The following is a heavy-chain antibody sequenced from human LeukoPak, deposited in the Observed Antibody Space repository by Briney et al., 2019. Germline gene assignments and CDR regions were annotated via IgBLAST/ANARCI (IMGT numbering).Heavy chain of an antibody. CDR2: ISGSSSAI. J-gene: IGHJ4*02. V-gene: IGHV3-48*01. D-gene: IGHD3-10*01. CDR1: GFTFSRHS. Sequence: GGSLRLSCAASGFTFSRHSMNWVRQAPGKGLEWVSYISGSSSAIFYADSVKGRFTISRDNSKNTLYLQMNSLRAEDTAVYYCARDWGSGNSYYFDYWGQGTLVTVSS. CDR3: ARDWGSGNSYYFDY.